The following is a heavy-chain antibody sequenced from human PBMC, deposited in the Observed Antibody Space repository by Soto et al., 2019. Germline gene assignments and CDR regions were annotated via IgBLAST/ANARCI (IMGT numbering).Heavy chain of an antibody. CDR2: ISYTSTTI. J-gene: IGHJ4*02. Sequence: EVQLVASGGDLVPPGGSLRLSCAVFGLTFSTDEMNWVRQAPGKGLEWLAYISYTSTTIKYADSVKGRFAVSRDNAKKSLYLQMNNLRVEDTAIYYCVREGGSLAFDSWGQGTLVTVSS. CDR1: GLTFSTDE. V-gene: IGHV3-48*03. CDR3: VREGGSLAFDS. D-gene: IGHD1-1*01.